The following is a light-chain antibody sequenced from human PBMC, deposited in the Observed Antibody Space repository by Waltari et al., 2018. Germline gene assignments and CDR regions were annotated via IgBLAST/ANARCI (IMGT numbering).Light chain of an antibody. Sequence: QSALTQPASVSGSPGQSITISCTGTSSDIGGYNYVSWFQQHVGKAPKLLIYDVSKWPSGVSNRFSGSKSGNTASLTISGLQAEDEADYHCSSYTGSSTWVFGGGTQLTVL. CDR2: DVS. V-gene: IGLV2-14*01. CDR1: SSDIGGYNY. CDR3: SSYTGSSTWV. J-gene: IGLJ3*02.